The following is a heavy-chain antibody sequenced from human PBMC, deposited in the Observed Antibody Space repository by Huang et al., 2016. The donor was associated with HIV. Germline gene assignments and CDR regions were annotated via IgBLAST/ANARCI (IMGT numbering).Heavy chain of an antibody. V-gene: IGHV1-46*01. J-gene: IGHJ4*02. CDR1: GYAFTSYY. CDR3: ARDRDFYDSSGYWGFNYFDY. CDR2: INPRDGST. Sequence: QVQLVQSGAEVKKPGASVKVSCKASGYAFTSYYMHWVRQAPGQGLAWMGIINPRDGSTSYAQKFQGRGTTTRDTSTNTVFMELSSLRSEDTAVYYCARDRDFYDSSGYWGFNYFDYWGQGTLVTVSS. D-gene: IGHD3-22*01.